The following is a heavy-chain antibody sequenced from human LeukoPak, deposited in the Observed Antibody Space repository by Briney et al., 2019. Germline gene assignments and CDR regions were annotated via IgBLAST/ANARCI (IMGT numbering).Heavy chain of an antibody. CDR3: ARGRGDSSSWYSYYYYYMDV. J-gene: IGHJ6*03. V-gene: IGHV4-34*01. CDR2: INHSGST. CDR1: GGSFSGYY. D-gene: IGHD6-13*01. Sequence: SETLSLTCAVYGGSFSGYYWSWIRQPPGKGLEWIREINHSGSTNYNPSLKSRVTISVDTSKNQFSLKLSSVTAADTAVYYCARGRGDSSSWYSYYYYYMDVWGKGTTVTVSS.